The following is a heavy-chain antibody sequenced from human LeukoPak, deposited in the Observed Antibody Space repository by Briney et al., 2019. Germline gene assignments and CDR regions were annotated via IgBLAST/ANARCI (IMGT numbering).Heavy chain of an antibody. CDR2: FHNSRTT. CDR1: GGSISGYS. V-gene: IGHV4-59*01. J-gene: IGHJ5*02. Sequence: KPSETLSLTCTVSGGSISGYSWTWIRQHPGQGLEWIRYFHNSRTTSYNPSLTGRVIISVDTAMDQISLKLNSVTAADTAVYYCARGHLGLSPWGQGTLVTVFS. CDR3: ARGHLGLSP. D-gene: IGHD3-10*01.